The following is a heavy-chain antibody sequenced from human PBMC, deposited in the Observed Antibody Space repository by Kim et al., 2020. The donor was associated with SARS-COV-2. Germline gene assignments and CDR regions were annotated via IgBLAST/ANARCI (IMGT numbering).Heavy chain of an antibody. J-gene: IGHJ1*01. CDR3: ASPLYCGGGRCYL. CDR1: GFTFSNYG. D-gene: IGHD2-15*01. CDR2: IWYDGSKN. Sequence: GGSLRLSCAASGFTFSNYGMHWVRQAPGKGLEWVAVIWYDGSKNYYTDSVKGRFTISRDNSKNTLYLQMNSLRAEDTAVYYCASPLYCGGGRCYLWGQG. V-gene: IGHV3-33*01.